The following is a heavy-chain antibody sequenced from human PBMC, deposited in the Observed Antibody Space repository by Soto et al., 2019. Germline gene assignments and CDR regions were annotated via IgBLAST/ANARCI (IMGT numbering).Heavy chain of an antibody. V-gene: IGHV3-30-3*01. Sequence: QVQLVESGGGVVQPGRSLRLSCAASGFSFSSCAMHWVRQAPGKGLEWVADIPHDGSNKYYADSVKGRFTISRDNSGNTVYLQMNSLRAEDTAVYYCARVTIAVAGIAYYFDYWGQGTLVTVSS. CDR1: GFSFSSCA. CDR2: IPHDGSNK. CDR3: ARVTIAVAGIAYYFDY. D-gene: IGHD6-19*01. J-gene: IGHJ4*02.